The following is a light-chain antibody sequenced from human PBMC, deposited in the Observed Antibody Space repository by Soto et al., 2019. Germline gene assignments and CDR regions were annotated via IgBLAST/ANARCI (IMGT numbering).Light chain of an antibody. CDR2: GAS. J-gene: IGKJ1*01. V-gene: IGKV3-20*01. CDR1: QSVSNNY. CDR3: QQYGSPGT. Sequence: EILLTQSPGTLSLSPGERATLSCGASQSVSNNYLAWYQQKPGHAPRLLIYGASNRATGIPDRLSGSASGTEFTLTISRLPPEDSAVYYCQQYGSPGTFGHGTKVDIK.